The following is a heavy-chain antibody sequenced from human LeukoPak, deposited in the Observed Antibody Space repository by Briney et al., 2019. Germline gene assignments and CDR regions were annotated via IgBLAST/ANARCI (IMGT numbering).Heavy chain of an antibody. CDR3: ARTWAAAGN. CDR2: ISSNGGST. CDR1: GFTFSSYA. V-gene: IGHV3-64*01. J-gene: IGHJ4*02. D-gene: IGHD6-13*01. Sequence: GGSLRLSCAASGFTFSSYAMHWVRQAPGKGLEYVSAISSNGGSTYYANSVKGRFTISRDNSKNTLYLQMGSLRAEDMAVYYCARTWAAAGNWGQGTLVTVSS.